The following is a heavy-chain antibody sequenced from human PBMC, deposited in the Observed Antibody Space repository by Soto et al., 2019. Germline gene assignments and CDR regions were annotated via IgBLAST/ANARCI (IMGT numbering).Heavy chain of an antibody. D-gene: IGHD6-6*01. J-gene: IGHJ6*02. CDR3: ERDGRLKRADRLNAYYYYGMDV. CDR2: ICDDGSNK. CDR1: GFTFSSYG. Sequence: GGSLRLSCAASGFTFSSYGMDWVRQAPGKGLEWVAVICDDGSNKYYADSVKGRFTISRDNSKNTLYLQMNSLRAEDTAVYSCERDGRLKRADRLNAYYYYGMDVWGQGTTVTVSS. V-gene: IGHV3-33*01.